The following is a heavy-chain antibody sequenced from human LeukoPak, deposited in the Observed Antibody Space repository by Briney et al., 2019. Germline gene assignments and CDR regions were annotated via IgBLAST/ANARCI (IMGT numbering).Heavy chain of an antibody. D-gene: IGHD3-10*01. Sequence: GGSLRLSCAASGFTFSSYWMHWVRKAPGKGLLWLSRIYTDVSTTSYADSVRGRFTISRDNAGNTLYLQMNSLRPDDTAVYYCARAYRGGAFDIWGQGTMVTVSS. CDR1: GFTFSSYW. CDR3: ARAYRGGAFDI. J-gene: IGHJ3*02. V-gene: IGHV3-74*01. CDR2: IYTDVSTT.